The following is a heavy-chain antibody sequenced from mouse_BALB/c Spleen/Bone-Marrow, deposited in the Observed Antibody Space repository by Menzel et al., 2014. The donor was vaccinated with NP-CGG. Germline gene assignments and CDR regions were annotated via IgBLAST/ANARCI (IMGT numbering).Heavy chain of an antibody. D-gene: IGHD2-2*01. CDR3: ARYNAYDWYFDV. V-gene: IGHV1S81*02. Sequence: QVQLQQSGAELVKPGASVKLSCKASGYTFTSYWMHWVKQRPGQGLEWIGEINPSNGRSNYSGKFKSKATLTVDKSSSTTYMQLSSLTSEDSAVYSCARYNAYDWYFDVWGAGTTVTVYS. J-gene: IGHJ1*01. CDR2: INPSNGRS. CDR1: GYTFTSYW.